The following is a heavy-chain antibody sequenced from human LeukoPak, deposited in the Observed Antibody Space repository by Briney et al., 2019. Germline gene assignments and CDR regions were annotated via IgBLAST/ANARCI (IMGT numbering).Heavy chain of an antibody. CDR1: GGLISSSSYY. J-gene: IGHJ4*02. Sequence: SETLSLTCIVSGGLISSSSYYWGWIRQPPGKGLEWIGSFYYSGSTYYNPSLKSRVTISVDTSKNQFSLKVTSVTAADTAVYYCARVWDSSGWYVDHWGQGPLVTVSS. CDR2: FYYSGST. D-gene: IGHD6-19*01. CDR3: ARVWDSSGWYVDH. V-gene: IGHV4-39*01.